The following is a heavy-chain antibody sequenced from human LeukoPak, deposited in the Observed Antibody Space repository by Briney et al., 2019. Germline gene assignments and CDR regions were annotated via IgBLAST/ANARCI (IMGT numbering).Heavy chain of an antibody. CDR3: AKDSWRSVSSSPFDP. D-gene: IGHD5-12*01. CDR1: GFTFSSYA. CDR2: ISGSGGST. J-gene: IGHJ5*02. V-gene: IGHV3-23*01. Sequence: GGSLRLSCAASGFTFSSYAMSWVRQAPGKGLEWVSAISGSGGSTYYADSVKGRFTISRDNSKNTLYLQMNSLRAEDTAVYYCAKDSWRSVSSSPFDPWGQGTLVTASS.